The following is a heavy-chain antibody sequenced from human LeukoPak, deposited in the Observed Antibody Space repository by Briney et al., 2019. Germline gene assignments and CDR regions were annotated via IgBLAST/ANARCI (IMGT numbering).Heavy chain of an antibody. CDR3: ALKGIALNWFDP. CDR2: INHSGST. V-gene: IGHV4-34*01. CDR1: GGSFSGYY. Sequence: SETLSLTCAVYGGSFSGYYWSLIRQPPGKGLEWIGEINHSGSTNYNPSLKSRVTISVDTSKNQFSLKLSSVTAADTAVHYCALKGIALNWFDPWGQGTLVTVSS. J-gene: IGHJ5*02. D-gene: IGHD3-10*01.